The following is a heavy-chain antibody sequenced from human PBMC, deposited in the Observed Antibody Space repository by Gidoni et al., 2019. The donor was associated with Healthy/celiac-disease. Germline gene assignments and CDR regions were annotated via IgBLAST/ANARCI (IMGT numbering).Heavy chain of an antibody. Sequence: QVQLVQSGAEVKKPGASVKVSCQASGYTFTSYGISWVRQAPGQGLEWMGWISAYNGNTNYAQKLQGRVTMTTDTSTSTAYMELRSLRSDETAVYYCARGRVGVRFLEWLQPDAFDIWGQGTMVTVSS. D-gene: IGHD3-3*01. V-gene: IGHV1-18*01. J-gene: IGHJ3*02. CDR1: GYTFTSYG. CDR2: ISAYNGNT. CDR3: ARGRVGVRFLEWLQPDAFDI.